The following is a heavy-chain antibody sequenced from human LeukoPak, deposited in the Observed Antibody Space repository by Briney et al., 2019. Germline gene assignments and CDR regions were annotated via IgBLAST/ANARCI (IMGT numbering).Heavy chain of an antibody. D-gene: IGHD6-19*01. J-gene: IGHJ4*02. CDR3: AKGSSGWPEVGWGIDY. CDR2: ISGSGGGV. CDR1: GFAFSSYD. Sequence: GGSLRLSCGASGFAFSSYDMSWVRQAPGKGLEWVSAISGSGGGVYYADSVKGLFTISRDNSKNTLYLQMNSLRADDTALYYCAKGSSGWPEVGWGIDYWGQGTLVTVSS. V-gene: IGHV3-23*01.